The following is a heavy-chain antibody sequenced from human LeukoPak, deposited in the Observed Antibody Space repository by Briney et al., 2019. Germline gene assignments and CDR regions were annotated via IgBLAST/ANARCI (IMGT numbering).Heavy chain of an antibody. CDR3: AGMWEQNRNNWFDP. Sequence: SETLSLTCTVSGGSISSGGFFWGWIRQHPGKGLEWIGYISSSGKTYYNPSLKSRVTISLDTSKNQFSLKLSSVTAADTAVYYCAGMWEQNRNNWFDPWGQGILVTVSS. D-gene: IGHD1-26*01. CDR2: ISSSGKT. V-gene: IGHV4-31*03. J-gene: IGHJ5*02. CDR1: GGSISSGGFF.